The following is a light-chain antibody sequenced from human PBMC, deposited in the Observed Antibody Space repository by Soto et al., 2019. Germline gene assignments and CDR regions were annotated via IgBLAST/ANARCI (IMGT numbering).Light chain of an antibody. V-gene: IGKV3-15*01. CDR2: GAS. CDR1: QSVSSN. CDR3: QQYNNWPPWT. J-gene: IGKJ1*01. Sequence: ESVLTQSPGTLSVSPGERATLSCRASQSVSSNLAWYQQKPGQAPRLLIYGASTRATGIPARFSGSGSGTEFTLTISSLQSEDFAVYYCQQYNNWPPWTFG.